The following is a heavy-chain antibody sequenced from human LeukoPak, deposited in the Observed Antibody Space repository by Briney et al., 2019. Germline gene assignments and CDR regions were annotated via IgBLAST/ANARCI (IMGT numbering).Heavy chain of an antibody. CDR1: GGSVTSSSYF. Sequence: SETLSLTCTLSGGSVTSSSYFWGWIRQPPGKGLEWIGSISYSGATYYNPSLKSRVSISVHTSKNQFSLKLSSVTAADTAVYYCARGPLDYWGQGTLVTVSS. CDR2: ISYSGAT. J-gene: IGHJ4*02. V-gene: IGHV4-39*07. CDR3: ARGPLDY.